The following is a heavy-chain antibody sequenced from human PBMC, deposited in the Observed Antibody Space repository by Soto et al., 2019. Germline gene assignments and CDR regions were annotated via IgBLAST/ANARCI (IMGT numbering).Heavy chain of an antibody. CDR3: TSQKGAVFGVVARDY. Sequence: EVQLVESGGGLVQPGGSLKLSCAASGFTFSGSAMHWVRQASGKGLEWVGRIRSKANSYATAYAASVKGRFTISRDDSKNTAYLQMNSLKTEDTAVYYCTSQKGAVFGVVARDYWGQGPLVTVSS. J-gene: IGHJ4*02. D-gene: IGHD3-3*01. CDR1: GFTFSGSA. CDR2: IRSKANSYAT. V-gene: IGHV3-73*02.